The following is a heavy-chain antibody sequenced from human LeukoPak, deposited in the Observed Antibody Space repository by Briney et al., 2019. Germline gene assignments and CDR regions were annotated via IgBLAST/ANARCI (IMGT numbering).Heavy chain of an antibody. CDR2: ISSYNGNT. CDR3: ARDCSGGYCSNSLGN. V-gene: IGHV1-18*01. J-gene: IGHJ4*02. D-gene: IGHD2-15*01. Sequence: ASVKVSCKASGYTFTTYGISWVRQAPGQGLEWMGWISSYNGNTNYAQKSQGRVTMTTDASTNTASMELRSLRSDDTAVYYCARDCSGGYCSNSLGNWGQGTLVTVSS. CDR1: GYTFTTYG.